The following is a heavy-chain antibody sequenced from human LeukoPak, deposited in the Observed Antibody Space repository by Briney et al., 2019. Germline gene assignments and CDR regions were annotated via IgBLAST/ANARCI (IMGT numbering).Heavy chain of an antibody. Sequence: GGSLRLSCAASGFTFSNAWMSWVRQAPGKGLEWVGRIKSKTDGGTTDYAAPVKGKFTISRDDSKNTLYLQMNGLKTEDTAVYYCTTRGTTVTTWRFGYWGQGTLVTVSS. CDR3: TTRGTTVTTWRFGY. V-gene: IGHV3-15*01. J-gene: IGHJ4*02. D-gene: IGHD4-17*01. CDR2: IKSKTDGGTT. CDR1: GFTFSNAW.